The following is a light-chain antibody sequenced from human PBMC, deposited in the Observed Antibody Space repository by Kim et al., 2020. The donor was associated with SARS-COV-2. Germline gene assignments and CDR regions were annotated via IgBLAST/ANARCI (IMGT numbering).Light chain of an antibody. Sequence: SSELTQDPAVSVALGQTVRITCQGDSLRSYYASWYQQKPGQAPILVIYGKNNRPSGIPDRFSGSSSGNTASLTITGAQAEDEADYYCNSRDSSANHWVLGGGTQLTVL. CDR1: SLRSYY. CDR3: NSRDSSANHWV. V-gene: IGLV3-19*01. J-gene: IGLJ3*02. CDR2: GKN.